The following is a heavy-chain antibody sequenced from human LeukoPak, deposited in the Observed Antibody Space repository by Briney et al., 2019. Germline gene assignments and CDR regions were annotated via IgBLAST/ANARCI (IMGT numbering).Heavy chain of an antibody. CDR3: AFDWGFDY. Sequence: GGSLRLSCAVSGFSSSNYAMSWVRQAPGKGLEWVSSITSSGDDTFYAASVKGRFTISRDNTWDTVFLQMSSLKVDDTAVYYCAFDWGFDYWGQGTLVTVSS. CDR2: ITSSGDDT. D-gene: IGHD3-16*01. J-gene: IGHJ4*02. V-gene: IGHV3-23*01. CDR1: GFSSSNYA.